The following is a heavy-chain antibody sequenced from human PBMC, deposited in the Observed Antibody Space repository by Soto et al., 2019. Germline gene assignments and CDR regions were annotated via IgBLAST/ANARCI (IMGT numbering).Heavy chain of an antibody. CDR2: IYPGDSDT. CDR3: ARRGCDFWSGYYEGSYYGMDV. D-gene: IGHD3-3*01. V-gene: IGHV5-51*01. J-gene: IGHJ6*02. Sequence: PGESLKISCKGSGYSFTSYWIGWVRQMPGKGLEWMGIIYPGDSDTRYSPSFQGQVTISADKSISTAYLQWSSLKASDTAMYYCARRGCDFWSGYYEGSYYGMDVWGQGTTVTVSS. CDR1: GYSFTSYW.